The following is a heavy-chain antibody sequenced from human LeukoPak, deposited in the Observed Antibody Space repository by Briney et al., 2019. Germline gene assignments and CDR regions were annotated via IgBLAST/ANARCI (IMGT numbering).Heavy chain of an antibody. J-gene: IGHJ4*02. CDR1: GFTFSDYH. CDR2: ISTSNSYI. V-gene: IGHV3-21*01. CDR3: ARGSTYSSGWYTGFDY. Sequence: GGSLRLSCVVSGFTFSDYHMNWVRQAPGKGLEWVSSISTSNSYIYYADSLTGRFTISRDNAKNSLYLQMNSLRAEDTAVYYCARGSTYSSGWYTGFDYWGQGTLVTVSS. D-gene: IGHD6-19*01.